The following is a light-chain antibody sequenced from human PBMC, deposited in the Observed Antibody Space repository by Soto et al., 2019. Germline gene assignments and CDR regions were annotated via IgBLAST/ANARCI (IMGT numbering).Light chain of an antibody. CDR2: DVN. V-gene: IGLV2-11*01. CDR1: SSDVGSYNY. J-gene: IGLJ1*01. Sequence: QSVLTQPRSVSGSPGQSVTISCTGTSSDVGSYNYVSWYQQHPDKVPKLIIYDVNKRPSAVSDRFSGSKSGNTASLTISGLEAEDDAYYCCCSVATSYPYVFGTGTKVTVL. CDR3: CSVATSYPYV.